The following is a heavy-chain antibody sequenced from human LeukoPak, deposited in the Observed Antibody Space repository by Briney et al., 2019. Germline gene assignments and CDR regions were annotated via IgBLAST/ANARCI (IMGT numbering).Heavy chain of an antibody. J-gene: IGHJ4*02. Sequence: SGTLSLTCAVSGGPISGTNWWSWVRQPPGKGLEWIGEIYHSGGTKYNPSLKSRVTMSVDKSKNQFSLRLSSVTAADTAVYYCTRVREQVGFDYWGRGTLVTVSS. D-gene: IGHD6-13*01. CDR1: GGPISGTNW. CDR2: IYHSGGT. V-gene: IGHV4-4*02. CDR3: TRVREQVGFDY.